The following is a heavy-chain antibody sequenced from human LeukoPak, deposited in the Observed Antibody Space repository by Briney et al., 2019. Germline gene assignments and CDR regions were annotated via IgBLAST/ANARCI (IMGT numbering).Heavy chain of an antibody. CDR3: ARGPLHYYDSSGFGHYFDY. J-gene: IGHJ4*02. Sequence: KPSETLSLTCAVYGGSFSGYYWSWIRQPPGKGLEWIGEINHSGSTNYNPSLKSRVTISVDTSKNQFSLKLSSVTAADTAVYYCARGPLHYYDSSGFGHYFDYWGQGTLVTVSS. CDR1: GGSFSGYY. D-gene: IGHD3-22*01. V-gene: IGHV4-34*01. CDR2: INHSGST.